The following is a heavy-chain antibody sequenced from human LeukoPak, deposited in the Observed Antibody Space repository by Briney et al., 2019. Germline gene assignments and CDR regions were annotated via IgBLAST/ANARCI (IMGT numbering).Heavy chain of an antibody. D-gene: IGHD6-13*01. CDR3: AKWAAGTMDYFDY. V-gene: IGHV3-53*01. CDR2: IYSGGST. J-gene: IGHJ4*02. Sequence: PGGSLRLSCAASGFTVSSNYMSWVRQAPGKGLEWVSVIYSGGSTYYADSVKGRFTISRDNSKNTLYLQMNSLRAEDTAVYYCAKWAAGTMDYFDYWGQGTLVTVSS. CDR1: GFTVSSNY.